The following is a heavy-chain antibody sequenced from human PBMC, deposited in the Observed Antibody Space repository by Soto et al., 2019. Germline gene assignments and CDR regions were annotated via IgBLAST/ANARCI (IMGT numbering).Heavy chain of an antibody. V-gene: IGHV4-34*01. CDR1: GGSFSGYY. D-gene: IGHD6-6*01. CDR2: INHSGST. CDR3: ARGRGIAARSLYYYYGMDV. Sequence: SETLSLTCAVYGGSFSGYYWSWIRQPPGKGLEWIGEINHSGSTNYNPTLKSRVTISVDTSKNQFSLKLSSVTAADTAVYYCARGRGIAARSLYYYYGMDVWGQGTTVTVSS. J-gene: IGHJ6*02.